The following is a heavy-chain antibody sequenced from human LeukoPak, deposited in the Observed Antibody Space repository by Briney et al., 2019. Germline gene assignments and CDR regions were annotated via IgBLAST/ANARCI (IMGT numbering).Heavy chain of an antibody. CDR3: ARAHRGFVTSYNQYYYHMDV. Sequence: SETLSLTCTVSGYSISSGFYWGWIRQPPGKGLEWTATIYHSGITYYNPFLKSRVTISVDTSKNQVSLKLASVTAADTAVYYCARAHRGFVTSYNQYYYHMDVWGKGTTVTVSS. CDR1: GYSISSGFY. V-gene: IGHV4-38-2*02. D-gene: IGHD1-14*01. CDR2: IYHSGIT. J-gene: IGHJ6*03.